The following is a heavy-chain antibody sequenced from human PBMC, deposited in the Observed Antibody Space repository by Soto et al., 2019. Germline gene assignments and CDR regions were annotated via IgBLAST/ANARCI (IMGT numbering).Heavy chain of an antibody. J-gene: IGHJ4*02. Sequence: GGTLRLSCTASGFTFGDYAMSCFRQAPGKEMEWVGFISSQAYGGTTEYAASVKGRFTISRDDSKSIAYLQMNSLKTEDTAVYFCTRDYSSGWLGFWGQGTLVTVSS. CDR3: TRDYSSGWLGF. CDR2: ISSQAYGGTT. CDR1: GFTFGDYA. V-gene: IGHV3-49*03. D-gene: IGHD6-19*01.